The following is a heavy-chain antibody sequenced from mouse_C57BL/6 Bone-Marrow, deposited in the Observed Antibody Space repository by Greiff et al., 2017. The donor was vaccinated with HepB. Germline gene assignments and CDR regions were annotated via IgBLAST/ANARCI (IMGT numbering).Heavy chain of an antibody. Sequence: VQLQQPGAELVKPGASVKLSCKASGYTFTSYWMHWVKQRPGQGLEWIGMIHPNSGSTNYNEKFKSKATLTVDKSSSTAYMQLSSLTSEDSAVYYCARDGYYWYFDVWGTGTTVTVSS. CDR1: GYTFTSYW. D-gene: IGHD2-3*01. CDR3: ARDGYYWYFDV. V-gene: IGHV1-64*01. CDR2: IHPNSGST. J-gene: IGHJ1*03.